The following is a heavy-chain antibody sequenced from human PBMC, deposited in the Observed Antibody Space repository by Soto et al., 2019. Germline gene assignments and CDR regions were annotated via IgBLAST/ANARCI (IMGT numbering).Heavy chain of an antibody. Sequence: SETLSLTCTVSGGSVSSGSYQWSWIRQSPGKGLEWIGYIYYTGSTNYNPSLKSRVTISVDTSKNQFSLRLTSLTAADTAVYFCARDHHSYYDTSGYYPYFDFWGQGTLVTVSS. CDR2: IYYTGST. D-gene: IGHD3-22*01. CDR3: ARDHHSYYDTSGYYPYFDF. CDR1: GGSVSSGSYQ. V-gene: IGHV4-61*01. J-gene: IGHJ4*02.